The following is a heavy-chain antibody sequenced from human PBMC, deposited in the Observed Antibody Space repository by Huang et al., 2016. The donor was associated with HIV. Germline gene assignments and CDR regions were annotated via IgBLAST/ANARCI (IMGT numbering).Heavy chain of an antibody. CDR3: ARHMDCSSSSCLAGGHERGPFDM. V-gene: IGHV4-39*01. D-gene: IGHD2-2*01. J-gene: IGHJ3*02. CDR1: GGSISSSSYY. CDR2: IYYSGST. Sequence: QLQLQESGPGLVKPSETLSLTCSVSGGSISSSSYYWGWIRQPPGKGLEWIGSIYYSGSTFYNPSLKSRVTISVDTPKNQFSLRLSSVTAADTSVYYCARHMDCSSSSCLAGGHERGPFDMWGQGTMVTVSS.